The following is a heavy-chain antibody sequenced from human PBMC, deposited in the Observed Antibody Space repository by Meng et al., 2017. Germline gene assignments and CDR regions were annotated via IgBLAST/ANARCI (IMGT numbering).Heavy chain of an antibody. CDR3: ARAIAVSGTGRFDY. V-gene: IGHV1-3*01. CDR1: GYTFTTYA. CDR2: INAGNSDT. Sequence: VQLVQAGAEVKKPWALVKVCCKASGYTFTTYAIHWVRQAPGQRLEWMGWINAGNSDTKYSQKLQGRVTITRDTSASTVYMEVSSLRSEDTGVYYCARAIAVSGTGRFDYWGQGTLVTVSS. D-gene: IGHD6-19*01. J-gene: IGHJ4*02.